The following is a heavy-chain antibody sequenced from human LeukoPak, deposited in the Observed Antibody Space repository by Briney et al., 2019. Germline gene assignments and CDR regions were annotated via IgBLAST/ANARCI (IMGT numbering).Heavy chain of an antibody. CDR3: ARHGRYCSGGSCPWYFDL. CDR2: IYFNGNT. D-gene: IGHD2-15*01. CDR1: GGSINNYY. J-gene: IGHJ2*01. V-gene: IGHV4-59*08. Sequence: SETLSLTCTVSGGSINNYYWSWIRQPPGKGLEWIGYIYFNGNTNYNPSLKSRVTISVDTSKSQFSLKLTSVTAADTAVYYCARHGRYCSGGSCPWYFDLRGRGTLVTVSS.